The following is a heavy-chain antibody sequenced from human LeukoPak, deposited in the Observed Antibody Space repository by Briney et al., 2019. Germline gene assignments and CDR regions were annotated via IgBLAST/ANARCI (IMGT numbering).Heavy chain of an antibody. V-gene: IGHV4-38-2*01. CDR2: IYHSGGT. CDR3: ARRAADEAMIRGANPYFDY. J-gene: IGHJ4*02. Sequence: KPSETLSLTCAVSGYSISSGYYWGWIRRPPGKGLEWIGSIYHSGGTYYNASLKSRVIISVDTSKNQFSLKLSSVTAADTAVYYCARRAADEAMIRGANPYFDYWGQGTLVTVSS. D-gene: IGHD3-10*01. CDR1: GYSISSGYY.